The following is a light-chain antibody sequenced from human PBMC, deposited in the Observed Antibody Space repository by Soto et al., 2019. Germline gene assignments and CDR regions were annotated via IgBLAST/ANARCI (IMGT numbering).Light chain of an antibody. CDR2: QAS. Sequence: DIQMTQSPSTLSASVGDRVTITCRASQSISNWLVWYQQKPGKAPKLLIYQASSLESGVPSRFSDRGSGTEFTLTINSLQPEDFATYYCQQYNSYSQSFGQGTKVDIK. J-gene: IGKJ1*01. V-gene: IGKV1-5*03. CDR3: QQYNSYSQS. CDR1: QSISNW.